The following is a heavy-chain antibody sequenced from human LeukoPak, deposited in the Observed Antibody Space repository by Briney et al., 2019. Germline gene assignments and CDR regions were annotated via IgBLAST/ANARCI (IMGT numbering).Heavy chain of an antibody. J-gene: IGHJ4*02. CDR1: GFTFSSYA. D-gene: IGHD1-26*01. V-gene: IGHV3-64*01. CDR2: ISSNGGST. Sequence: PGGSLRLSCAASGFTFSSYAMHWVRQAPGKGLEYVSAISSNGGSTYYANSVKGRFTISRDNSKNTLYLQMGSLRAEDMAVYYCARAPRPGVYSGRYLDYWGQGTLVTVSS. CDR3: ARAPRPGVYSGRYLDY.